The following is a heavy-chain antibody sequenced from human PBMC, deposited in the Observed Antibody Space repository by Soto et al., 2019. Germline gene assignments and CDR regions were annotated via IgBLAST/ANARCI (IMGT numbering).Heavy chain of an antibody. CDR3: ARSFGGDVVGAPSDY. V-gene: IGHV3-11*01. Sequence: GSLLRSGSASGFTFSDYYMSWIRQAPGEGLEWVSYISSSGSTIYYADSVKGRFTISRDNAKNSLYLKMNSLRAEDTAVYYCARSFGGDVVGAPSDYWGQGTLVTVSS. J-gene: IGHJ4*02. CDR2: ISSSGSTI. CDR1: GFTFSDYY. D-gene: IGHD3-10*01.